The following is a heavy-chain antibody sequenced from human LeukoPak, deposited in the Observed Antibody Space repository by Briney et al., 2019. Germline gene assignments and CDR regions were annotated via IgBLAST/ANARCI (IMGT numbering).Heavy chain of an antibody. D-gene: IGHD6-13*01. V-gene: IGHV4-34*01. Sequence: SETLSLTCAVYGGSFSGYYWSWIRQPPGKGLEWIGEINHSGSTNYNPSLKSRVTISVDTSKNQFSLKLSSVTAADTAVYYCARHRMTGYSSSSRSNWFDPWGQGTLVTVSS. J-gene: IGHJ5*02. CDR2: INHSGST. CDR1: GGSFSGYY. CDR3: ARHRMTGYSSSSRSNWFDP.